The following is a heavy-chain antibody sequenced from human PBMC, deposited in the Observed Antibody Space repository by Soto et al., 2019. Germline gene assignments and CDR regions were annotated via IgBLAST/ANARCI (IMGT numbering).Heavy chain of an antibody. Sequence: QVQLVQSGAEVKKPGSSVKVSCKASGGTFSSYAISWVRQAPGQGLEWMGGIIPIFGTANYAQKFQGRATITADESTSTAYMELSSLRSEDTAVYYCARDRGYCSGGSCYPYAFDIWGQGTMVTVSS. CDR3: ARDRGYCSGGSCYPYAFDI. CDR2: IIPIFGTA. J-gene: IGHJ3*02. D-gene: IGHD2-15*01. CDR1: GGTFSSYA. V-gene: IGHV1-69*01.